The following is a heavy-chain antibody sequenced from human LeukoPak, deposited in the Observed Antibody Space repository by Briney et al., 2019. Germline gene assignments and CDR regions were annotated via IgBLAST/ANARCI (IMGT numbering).Heavy chain of an antibody. Sequence: VKVSCKASGGTFSSYAISWARQAPGQGLEWMGRIIPIFGTANYAQKFQGRVTITADKSTSTAYMELSSLRSEDTAVYYCAREGYCSGGSCYPDYYYYMDVWGKGTTVTVSS. J-gene: IGHJ6*03. CDR1: GGTFSSYA. CDR2: IIPIFGTA. D-gene: IGHD2-15*01. V-gene: IGHV1-69*06. CDR3: AREGYCSGGSCYPDYYYYMDV.